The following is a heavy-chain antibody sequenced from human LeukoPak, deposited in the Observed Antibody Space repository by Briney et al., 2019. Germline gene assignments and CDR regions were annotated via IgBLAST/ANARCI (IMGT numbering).Heavy chain of an antibody. D-gene: IGHD2-2*01. CDR2: IIPILGIA. V-gene: IGHV1-69*04. CDR3: ARDAGYCSSTSCYHSDY. Sequence: ASVKVSCKASGGTFSSYAISWVRQAPGQGLEWMGRIIPILGIANYAQKFQGRVTITADKSTSTAYMELSSLRSGDTAVYYCARDAGYCSSTSCYHSDYWGQGTLVTVSS. J-gene: IGHJ4*02. CDR1: GGTFSSYA.